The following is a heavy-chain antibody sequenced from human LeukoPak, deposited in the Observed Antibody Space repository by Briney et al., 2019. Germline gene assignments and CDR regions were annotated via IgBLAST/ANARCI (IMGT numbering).Heavy chain of an antibody. CDR3: ARGYCTGGNCYSFGY. J-gene: IGHJ4*02. Sequence: SGTLSLTCVVSGASVSTNNWWKWVRQAPGKGLEWIGEVYHSGLTNYSPSLKSRVSMSIDKSKNIFSLNLTSVTAADTAVYYCARGYCTGGNCYSFGYWGQGTLVTVSS. V-gene: IGHV4-4*02. CDR2: VYHSGLT. D-gene: IGHD2-8*02. CDR1: GASVSTNNW.